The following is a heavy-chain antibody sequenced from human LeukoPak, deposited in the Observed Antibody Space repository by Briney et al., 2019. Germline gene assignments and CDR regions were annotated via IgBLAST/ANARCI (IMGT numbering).Heavy chain of an antibody. V-gene: IGHV3-7*03. J-gene: IGHJ4*02. CDR2: IKQDGSEK. Sequence: GSLRLSCAASGFTFSSYWMSWVRQAPGKGLEWVANIKQDGSEKYYVDSVKGRFTISRDNAKNSLYLQMNSLRTEDTALYYCAESFGYKGDYFDYWGQGTLVTVSS. D-gene: IGHD5-24*01. CDR1: GFTFSSYW. CDR3: AESFGYKGDYFDY.